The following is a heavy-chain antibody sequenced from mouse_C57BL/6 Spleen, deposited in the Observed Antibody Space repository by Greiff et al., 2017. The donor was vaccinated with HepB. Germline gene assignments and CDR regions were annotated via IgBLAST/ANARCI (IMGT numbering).Heavy chain of an antibody. J-gene: IGHJ2*01. CDR3: ARDGTVVPFDD. V-gene: IGHV1-69*01. CDR2: IDPSDSYT. CDR1: GYTFTSYW. Sequence: VQLQQPGAELVMPGASVKLSCKASGYTFTSYWMHRVKQRPGQGLEWIGEIDPSDSYTNYNQKFKGKSTLTVDKSSSTAYMQLSSLTSEDSAVYYCARDGTVVPFDDWGQGTTLTVSS. D-gene: IGHD1-1*01.